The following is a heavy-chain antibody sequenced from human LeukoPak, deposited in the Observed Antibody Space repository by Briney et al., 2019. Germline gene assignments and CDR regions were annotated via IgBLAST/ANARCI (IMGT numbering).Heavy chain of an antibody. CDR2: IYTSGST. D-gene: IGHD1-1*01. Sequence: SETLSLTCTVSGGSISSGSYYWSWIRQPAGKGLEWIGRIYTSGSTNYNPSLKSRVTISVDTSKNQFSLKLSSVTAADTAVYYCARGTPIYGRLWNDIYYMDVWGKGTTVTVSS. J-gene: IGHJ6*03. CDR1: GGSISSGSYY. V-gene: IGHV4-61*02. CDR3: ARGTPIYGRLWNDIYYMDV.